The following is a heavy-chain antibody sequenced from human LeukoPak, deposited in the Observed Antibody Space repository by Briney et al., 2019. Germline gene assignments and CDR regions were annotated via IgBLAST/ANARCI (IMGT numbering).Heavy chain of an antibody. V-gene: IGHV3-30*18. D-gene: IGHD5-18*01. J-gene: IGHJ4*02. CDR2: ISYDGSNK. CDR3: AKEKYRGYSYGSGDY. CDR1: GFTFSDYY. Sequence: PGGSLRLSCAASGFTFSDYYMSWIRQAPGKGLEWVAVISYDGSNKYYADSVKGRFTISRDNSKNTLYLQMNTLRVEDTAVYYCAKEKYRGYSYGSGDYWGQGTLVTVSS.